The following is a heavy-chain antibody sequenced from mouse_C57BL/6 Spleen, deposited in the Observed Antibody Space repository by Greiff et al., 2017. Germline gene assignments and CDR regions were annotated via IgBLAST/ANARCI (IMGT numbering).Heavy chain of an antibody. CDR1: GFTFSDYG. V-gene: IGHV5-17*01. CDR3: ARSGDDGYYYPDV. J-gene: IGHJ1*03. Sequence: DVKLVESGGGLVKPGGSLKLSCAASGFTFSDYGMHWVRQAPEKGLEWVAYISSGSSTIYYADTVKGRFTISRDNAKNTLFLQMTSLRSEDTAMYYCARSGDDGYYYPDVWGTGTTVTVSS. CDR2: ISSGSSTI. D-gene: IGHD2-3*01.